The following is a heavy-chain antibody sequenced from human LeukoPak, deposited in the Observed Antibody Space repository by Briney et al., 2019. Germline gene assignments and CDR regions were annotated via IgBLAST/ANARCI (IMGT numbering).Heavy chain of an antibody. CDR3: ATSGYSFPYYMDV. CDR1: GYTFASYG. D-gene: IGHD5-18*01. Sequence: ASVKVSCKTSGYTFASYGLTWVRQAPGQGLEWMGWISGYKGKTKYAQKFQGRVTMTRDTSTSTVYMELSSLRSEDTAVYYCATSGYSFPYYMDVWGKGTTVTVSS. V-gene: IGHV1-18*01. CDR2: ISGYKGKT. J-gene: IGHJ6*03.